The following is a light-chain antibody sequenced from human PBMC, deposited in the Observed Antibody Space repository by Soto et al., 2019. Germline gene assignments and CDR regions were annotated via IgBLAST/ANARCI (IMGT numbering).Light chain of an antibody. CDR1: SSNIGAGYD. CDR2: YNS. CDR3: QSYDSSLSAYV. J-gene: IGLJ1*01. V-gene: IGLV1-40*01. Sequence: QSVLTQPPSVSGAPGQRVTISCTGTSSNIGAGYDVHWYQHLPGTAPKLLIYYNSNRPSGVPDRFSGSKSATSASLAITGLQAEDEADYYCQSYDSSLSAYVFGTGTKVTV.